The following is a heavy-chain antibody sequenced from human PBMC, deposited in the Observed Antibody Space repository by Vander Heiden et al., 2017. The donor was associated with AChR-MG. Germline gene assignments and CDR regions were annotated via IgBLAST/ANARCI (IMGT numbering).Heavy chain of an antibody. CDR1: GSTVSSNY. CDR3: AGATYYDILTGYPTHAFDI. CDR2: IYSGGST. Sequence: EVQLVESGGGLIQPGGSLRLSCAASGSTVSSNYMGGVRQAPGKGLEWVSVIYSGGSTYYADSVKGRFTISRDNSKNTLYLQMNSLRAEDTAVYYCAGATYYDILTGYPTHAFDIWGQGTMVTVSS. D-gene: IGHD3-9*01. V-gene: IGHV3-53*01. J-gene: IGHJ3*02.